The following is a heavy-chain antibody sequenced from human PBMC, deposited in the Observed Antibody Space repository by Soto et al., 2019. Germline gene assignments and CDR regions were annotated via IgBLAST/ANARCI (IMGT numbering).Heavy chain of an antibody. CDR2: ISYSGST. V-gene: IGHV4-39*01. D-gene: IGHD4-4*01. CDR3: VRFWPPPDYNTVTIYSDAFDL. CDR1: GGYITSDSYY. Sequence: LQLQESGPGLVKPSETLSLTCTVSGGYITSDSYYWGWVRQPPEKGLEWIASISYSGSTYYSPSLQSRGTMSVDTSKRQLSRKLRSVTAADTAVYYCVRFWPPPDYNTVTIYSDAFDLWGQGILVSVTS. J-gene: IGHJ4*02.